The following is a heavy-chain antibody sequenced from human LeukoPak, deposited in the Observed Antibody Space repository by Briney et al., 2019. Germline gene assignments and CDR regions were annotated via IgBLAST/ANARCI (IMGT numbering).Heavy chain of an antibody. CDR1: GFIFSTYG. CDR3: AKEGTTVTTVAFDI. Sequence: GGSLRLSCAASGFIFSTYGMNWVRQAPGKGLEWVAFIRFDGINKNYADSVKGLFTISRDNSKNTLYLNMNSLRAEDTGVYYCAKEGTTVTTVAFDIWGQGQWSPSLQ. V-gene: IGHV3-30*02. J-gene: IGHJ3*02. D-gene: IGHD4-11*01. CDR2: IRFDGINK.